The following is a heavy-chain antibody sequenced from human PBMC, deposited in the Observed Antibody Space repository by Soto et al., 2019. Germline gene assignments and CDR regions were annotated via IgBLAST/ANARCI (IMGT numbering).Heavy chain of an antibody. D-gene: IGHD3-10*01. Sequence: QVHLVESGGGVVQPGGSLRLSCAASGVNFSAYAMHWVRHAPGKELEWVAVISYHGANKYYADSVKGRFTISRDNSKNTLYLQMSSLRSEDTAVYYCARDLVTSAYYLDYWGQGTLLTVSS. V-gene: IGHV3-30-3*01. J-gene: IGHJ4*02. CDR1: GVNFSAYA. CDR2: ISYHGANK. CDR3: ARDLVTSAYYLDY.